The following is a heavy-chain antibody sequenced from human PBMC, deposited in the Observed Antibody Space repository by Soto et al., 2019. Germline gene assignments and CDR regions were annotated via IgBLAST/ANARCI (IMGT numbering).Heavy chain of an antibody. CDR3: AREGTLGYCSSTSCYTYYYYGMDV. Sequence: SETLSLTCAVSGGSISSGGYYWSWIRQHPGKGLEWIGYIYYSGSTYYNPSLKSRVTISVDTSKNQFSLKLSSVTAADTAVYYCAREGTLGYCSSTSCYTYYYYGMDVWGQGTTVTVSS. CDR1: GGSISSGGYY. D-gene: IGHD2-2*01. V-gene: IGHV4-31*11. CDR2: IYYSGST. J-gene: IGHJ6*02.